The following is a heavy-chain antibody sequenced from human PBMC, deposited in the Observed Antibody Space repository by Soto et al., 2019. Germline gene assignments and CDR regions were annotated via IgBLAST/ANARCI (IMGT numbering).Heavy chain of an antibody. V-gene: IGHV3-33*01. CDR2: IWYDGSNK. CDR1: GFTFSSYG. CDR3: AREYDSSGNPIRRNWFDP. Sequence: GGSLRLSCAASGFTFSSYGMHWVRQAPGKGLEWVAVIWYDGSNKYYADSVKGRFTISRDNSKNTLYLQMNSLRAEDTAVYYCAREYDSSGNPIRRNWFDPWGQGTLVTISS. D-gene: IGHD3-22*01. J-gene: IGHJ5*02.